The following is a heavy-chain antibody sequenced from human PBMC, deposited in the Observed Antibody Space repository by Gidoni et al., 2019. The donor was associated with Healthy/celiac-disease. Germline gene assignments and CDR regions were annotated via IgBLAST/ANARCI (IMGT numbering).Heavy chain of an antibody. D-gene: IGHD7-27*01. CDR3: AHRQGWGEKGLFDY. CDR2: IYWDDDK. J-gene: IGHJ4*02. Sequence: QITFKESGPTLLKPTQTLTLTCTFSGFSLITTGVGVGWIRQPPGKALEWLALIYWDDDKRYSPSLKSRLTITKETSKNQVVLTMTNMDPVDTATYYCAHRQGWGEKGLFDYWGKGTLVTGSS. CDR1: GFSLITTGVG. V-gene: IGHV2-5*02.